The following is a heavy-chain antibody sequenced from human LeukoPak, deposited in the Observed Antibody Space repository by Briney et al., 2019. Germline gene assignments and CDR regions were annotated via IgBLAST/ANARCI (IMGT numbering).Heavy chain of an antibody. CDR2: IIPIFGTA. CDR1: GGTFISYA. V-gene: IGHV1-69*13. CDR3: ASGWFGELYPFVY. Sequence: GASVKVSCKASGGTFISYAISWVRHAPGQGLEWMGGIIPIFGTANYAQRFQGRVTITADESTSTAYMELSSLRSEDTAVYYCASGWFGELYPFVYWGQGTLVTVSS. J-gene: IGHJ4*02. D-gene: IGHD3-10*01.